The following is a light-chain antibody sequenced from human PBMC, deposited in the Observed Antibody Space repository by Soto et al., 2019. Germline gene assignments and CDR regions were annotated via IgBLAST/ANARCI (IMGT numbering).Light chain of an antibody. CDR1: QSISRS. V-gene: IGKV3-15*01. CDR3: QQYYNWPPHT. Sequence: EIVLTQSPAILSVSPGERATLSCRASQSISRSLAWYQQKPGQAPRLLIYGASTRATGIPARFSGSGSGTGFTLTISSLQSEDFAVYYCQQYYNWPPHTFGGGTKVDIK. CDR2: GAS. J-gene: IGKJ4*01.